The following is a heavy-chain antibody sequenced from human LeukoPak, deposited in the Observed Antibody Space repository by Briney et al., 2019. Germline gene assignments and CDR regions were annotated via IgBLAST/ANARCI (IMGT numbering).Heavy chain of an antibody. D-gene: IGHD1-26*01. J-gene: IGHJ4*02. CDR3: AMEGYSGNYPAY. CDR1: GFTFSTYS. V-gene: IGHV3-21*01. CDR2: ISSSSSSYI. Sequence: SGGSLRLSCAASGFTFSTYSMNWVRQAPGKGLEWVSSISSSSSSYIYYADSVKGRFTISRDNAKNSLYLQMNSLRAEDTAVYYCAMEGYSGNYPAYWGQGTLVTVSS.